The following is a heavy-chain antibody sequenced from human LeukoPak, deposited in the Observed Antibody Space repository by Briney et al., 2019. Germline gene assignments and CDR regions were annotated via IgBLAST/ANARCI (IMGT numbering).Heavy chain of an antibody. V-gene: IGHV4-34*01. CDR3: ARRRLGEITTANWFDP. Sequence: SETLSLTCAVYGGSFSGYYWSWIRQPPGKGLEWIGEINHSGSTNYNPSLKSRVTISVDTSKNQFSLKLSSVTAADTAVYYCARRRLGEITTANWFDPWGQGTLVTVSS. CDR2: INHSGST. CDR1: GGSFSGYY. J-gene: IGHJ5*02. D-gene: IGHD3-16*01.